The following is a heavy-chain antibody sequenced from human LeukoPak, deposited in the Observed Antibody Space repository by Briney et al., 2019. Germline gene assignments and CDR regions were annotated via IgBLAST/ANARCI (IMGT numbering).Heavy chain of an antibody. Sequence: SSETLSLTCTVSGGSISSGGYYWSWIRQHPGKGLEWIGYIYYSGNTNYSPSLKSRVTISVDTSKNQFSLKLSSVTAADTAVYYCARLSEYYYDSSGDYWGQGTLVTVSS. CDR2: IYYSGNT. CDR1: GGSISSGGYY. CDR3: ARLSEYYYDSSGDY. V-gene: IGHV4-61*08. J-gene: IGHJ4*02. D-gene: IGHD3-22*01.